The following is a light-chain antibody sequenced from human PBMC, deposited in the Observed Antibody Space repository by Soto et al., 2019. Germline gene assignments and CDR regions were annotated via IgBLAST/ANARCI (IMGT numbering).Light chain of an antibody. V-gene: IGKV3-20*01. CDR1: QSVSSSY. CDR3: QQYGSSPLIS. CDR2: GAS. J-gene: IGKJ5*01. Sequence: EIVLTQSPGTLSLSPGERATLSCRASQSVSSSYLAWYQQKPGQAPRLLIYGASSRATGIPDRFSGSGSGTDFTLTISGLEPEDFAVYYCQQYGSSPLISFGQGTRLEN.